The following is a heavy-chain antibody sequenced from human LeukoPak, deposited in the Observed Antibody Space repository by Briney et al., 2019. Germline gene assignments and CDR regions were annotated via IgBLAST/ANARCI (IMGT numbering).Heavy chain of an antibody. CDR2: ISSSGSTI. V-gene: IGHV3-11*01. J-gene: IGHJ5*02. CDR1: GFTFSDYY. Sequence: PGGSLRLSCAASGFTFSDYYMSWIRQAPGKGLEWVSYISSSGSTIYYADSVKGRFTISRDNAKNSLYLQMNSLRAEDTAVYYCARDLVRYFDWYNWFDPRGQGTLVTDSS. D-gene: IGHD3-9*01. CDR3: ARDLVRYFDWYNWFDP.